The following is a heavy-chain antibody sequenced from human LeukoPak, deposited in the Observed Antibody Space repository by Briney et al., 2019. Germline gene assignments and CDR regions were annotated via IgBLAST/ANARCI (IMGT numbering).Heavy chain of an antibody. CDR1: GFTFSSYS. V-gene: IGHV3-66*01. Sequence: PGGSLRLSCAASGFTFSSYSMNWVRQAPGKGLEWVSVIYSGGSTYYADSVKGRFTISRDNSKNTLYLQMNSLRAEDTAVYYCARVRVTGYSNFAYWGQGTLVTVSS. D-gene: IGHD3-9*01. CDR2: IYSGGST. CDR3: ARVRVTGYSNFAY. J-gene: IGHJ4*02.